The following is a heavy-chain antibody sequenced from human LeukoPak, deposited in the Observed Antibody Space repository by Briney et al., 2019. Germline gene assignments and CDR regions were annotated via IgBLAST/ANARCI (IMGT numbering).Heavy chain of an antibody. CDR3: AKFYYDSSGYVDY. CDR1: GFTVSNNY. V-gene: IGHV3-53*01. CDR2: IYSAGST. D-gene: IGHD3-22*01. J-gene: IGHJ4*02. Sequence: GGSLRLSCAASGFTVSNNYMSWVRQAPGKGLEWVSLIYSAGSTYYADSVKGRFTISRDNSKNTLYLQMNSLRAEDTAVYYCAKFYYDSSGYVDYWGQGTLVTVSS.